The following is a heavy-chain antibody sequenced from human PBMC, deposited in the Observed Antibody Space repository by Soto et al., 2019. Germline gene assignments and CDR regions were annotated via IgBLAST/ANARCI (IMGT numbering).Heavy chain of an antibody. V-gene: IGHV3-23*01. Sequence: EVPLLESGGGLVQPGGSLRLSCAASGFTFSSGAMGWVRQAPGKGLEWVSGIIDSGGSTYYADSVKGRFTISRDNSKSTLYLQMNSLRAEDTALYYCAKGRSYYYYYGVYVWGQGTTVTVSS. CDR1: GFTFSSGA. J-gene: IGHJ6*02. CDR3: AKGRSYYYYYGVYV. CDR2: IIDSGGST.